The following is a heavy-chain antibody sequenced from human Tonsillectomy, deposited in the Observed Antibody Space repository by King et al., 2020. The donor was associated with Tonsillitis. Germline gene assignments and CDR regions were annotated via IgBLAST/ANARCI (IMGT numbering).Heavy chain of an antibody. CDR1: EFTVSDNY. V-gene: IGHV3-66*01. D-gene: IGHD1-14*01. Sequence: VQLVQSGGGLVQPGGSLRLSCAASEFTVSDNYMNWVRQAPGKGLEWVSVIYSGGSTYYADSVKGRFTFSRDSSKNTLYLQMNNGRAEDTAVYYCAGTTPNKRHYYYYMDVWGKGTTVTVSS. CDR2: IYSGGST. CDR3: AGTTPNKRHYYYYMDV. J-gene: IGHJ6*03.